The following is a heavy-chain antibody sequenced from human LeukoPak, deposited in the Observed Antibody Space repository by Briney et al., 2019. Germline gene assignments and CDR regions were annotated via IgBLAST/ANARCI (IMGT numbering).Heavy chain of an antibody. V-gene: IGHV1-69*02. CDR3: ARGSTSSYYFDY. J-gene: IGHJ4*02. Sequence: SVKVSCKASGGTFSSYTISWVRQAPGQGLEWMGRIIPILGIANYAQKFQGRVTITADKSTSTAYMELSSLRSEDTAVYYCARGSTSSYYFDYWGQGTQVTVSS. D-gene: IGHD2-2*01. CDR1: GGTFSSYT. CDR2: IIPILGIA.